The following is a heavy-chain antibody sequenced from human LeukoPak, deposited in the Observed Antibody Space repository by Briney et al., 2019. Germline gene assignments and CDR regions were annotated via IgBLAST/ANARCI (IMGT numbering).Heavy chain of an antibody. CDR3: ARDLGYYSDY. J-gene: IGHJ4*02. V-gene: IGHV3-21*01. CDR2: ISTSGTYI. CDR1: GFTFSTYS. Sequence: PGGSLRLSCAASGFTFSTYSMNWVRQAPGKGLEWVSSISTSGTYIYYADSLKGRFTISRDNAKNSLYLQMHSLRAEDTAVYYWARDLGYYSDYWGQGTLVTVSS. D-gene: IGHD3-10*01.